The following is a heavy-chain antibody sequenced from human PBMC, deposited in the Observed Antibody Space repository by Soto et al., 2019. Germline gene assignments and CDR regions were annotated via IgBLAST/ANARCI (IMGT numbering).Heavy chain of an antibody. J-gene: IGHJ5*02. CDR2: ISAYNGNT. D-gene: IGHD2-15*01. CDR3: ARDNRYCSGGSCYSWFDP. CDR1: GYTFTSYG. Sequence: QVQLVQSGAEVKKPGASVKVSCKAYGYTFTSYGISWVRQAPGQGLEWMGWISAYNGNTNYAQKLQGRVTMTTDTSTSTAYMELRSLRSDDTAVYYCARDNRYCSGGSCYSWFDPWGQGTLVTVSS. V-gene: IGHV1-18*01.